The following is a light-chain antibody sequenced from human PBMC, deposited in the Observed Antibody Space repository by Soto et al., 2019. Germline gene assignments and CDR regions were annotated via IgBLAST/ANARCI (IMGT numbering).Light chain of an antibody. CDR2: DVS. V-gene: IGLV2-23*02. CDR1: SSDVGGYNY. Sequence: QSALTQPASVSGSPGQSITISCTGTSSDVGGYNYVSWYQQHPGKAPKLMIYDVSNRPSGVSNRFSGSKSGNTASLTISGLQAEDEANYYCCSYAGSNSFLFGGGTKVTVL. J-gene: IGLJ2*01. CDR3: CSYAGSNSFL.